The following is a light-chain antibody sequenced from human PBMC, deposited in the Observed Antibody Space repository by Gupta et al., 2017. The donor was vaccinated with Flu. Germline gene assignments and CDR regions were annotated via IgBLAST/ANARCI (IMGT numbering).Light chain of an antibody. V-gene: IGKV3-11*01. CDR1: QNVAES. CDR3: RQHRDWPPLA. J-gene: IGKJ3*01. CDR2: DES. Sequence: ESVVTQSPATLSLSPRERATVCWRTSQNVAESVAWYQQKPGQPPRLLIYDESKRCTGIAARISGSGCGKEFTLPISSREQEDFAVYFCRQHRDWPPLAFGHGTKVDIK.